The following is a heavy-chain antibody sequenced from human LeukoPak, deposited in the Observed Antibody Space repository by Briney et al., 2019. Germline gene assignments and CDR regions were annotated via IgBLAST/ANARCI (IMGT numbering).Heavy chain of an antibody. D-gene: IGHD5-18*01. CDR3: ARGNQLWLPHRYYYYMDV. CDR1: GGTFSSYT. V-gene: IGHV1-69*02. CDR2: IIPILGIA. J-gene: IGHJ6*03. Sequence: ASVRVSCKASGGTFSSYTISWVRQAPGQGLEWMGRIIPILGIANYAQKFQGRVTITADKSTSTAYMELSSLRSEDTAVYYCARGNQLWLPHRYYYYMDVWGKGTTVTVSS.